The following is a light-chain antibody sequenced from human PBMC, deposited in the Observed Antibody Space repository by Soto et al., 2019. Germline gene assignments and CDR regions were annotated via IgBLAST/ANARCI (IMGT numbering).Light chain of an antibody. Sequence: QSALTQPPSASGAPGQSVTISCTGTSSDVGGSDYVSWYQHHPGKAPKLMIYDVSKRPSGVPDRFSGSKSGNMASLTVSWLHADDEADYYCISHVGHSNVFGTGTKLTVL. CDR3: ISHVGHSNV. J-gene: IGLJ1*01. CDR2: DVS. V-gene: IGLV2-8*01. CDR1: SSDVGGSDY.